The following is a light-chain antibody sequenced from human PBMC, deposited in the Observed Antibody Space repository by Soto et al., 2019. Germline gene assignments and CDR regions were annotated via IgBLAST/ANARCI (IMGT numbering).Light chain of an antibody. J-gene: IGKJ1*01. CDR3: QQYNSYSGT. Sequence: IRMTQSPSTLSAYVGDRVTITCRASQSISSWLAWYQQKPGKAPKLLIYDASSLESGVPSRFSGSGSRTEFTLTISSLQPDDFATYYCQQYNSYSGTFGQGTKVDNK. V-gene: IGKV1-5*01. CDR2: DAS. CDR1: QSISSW.